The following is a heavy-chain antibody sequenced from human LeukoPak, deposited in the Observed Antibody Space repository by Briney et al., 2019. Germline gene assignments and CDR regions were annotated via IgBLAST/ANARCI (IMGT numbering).Heavy chain of an antibody. D-gene: IGHD1-1*01. Sequence: ASVKVSCKASGYTFTNYDINWVRQATGQGLEWVGRMNPNSGNTGYAQKLQGRVTMTTDTSTSTAYMELRSLRSDDTAVYYCARDRDNWNDEGNAFDIWGQGTMVTVSS. J-gene: IGHJ3*02. V-gene: IGHV1-8*02. CDR3: ARDRDNWNDEGNAFDI. CDR1: GYTFTNYD. CDR2: MNPNSGNT.